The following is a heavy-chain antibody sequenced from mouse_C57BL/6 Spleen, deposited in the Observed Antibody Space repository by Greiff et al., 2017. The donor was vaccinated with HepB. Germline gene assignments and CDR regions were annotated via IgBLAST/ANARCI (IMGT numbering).Heavy chain of an antibody. J-gene: IGHJ1*03. CDR3: ARWNYYGSSTYFEV. V-gene: IGHV1-42*01. CDR2: INPSTGGT. Sequence: EVQLQHSGPELVKPGASVKISCKASGYSFTGYYMNWVKQSPEKSLEWIGEINPSTGGTTYNQKIKAKATLTVDKSSSTAYMQLKSLTSEDSAVYYCARWNYYGSSTYFEVWGTGTTVTVAS. D-gene: IGHD1-1*01. CDR1: GYSFTGYY.